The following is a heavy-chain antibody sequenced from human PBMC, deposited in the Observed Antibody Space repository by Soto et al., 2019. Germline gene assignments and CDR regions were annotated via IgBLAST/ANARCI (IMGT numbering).Heavy chain of an antibody. CDR2: ISYDGSNK. Sequence: GGSLRLSCAASGFTFSSYGMHWVRQAPGKGLEWVAVISYDGSNKYYADSVKGRFTISRDNSKNTLYLQMNSLRAEDTAVYYCAKEGVSYYDSSGYPDYWGQGTLVTVSS. CDR1: GFTFSSYG. CDR3: AKEGVSYYDSSGYPDY. J-gene: IGHJ4*02. D-gene: IGHD3-22*01. V-gene: IGHV3-30*18.